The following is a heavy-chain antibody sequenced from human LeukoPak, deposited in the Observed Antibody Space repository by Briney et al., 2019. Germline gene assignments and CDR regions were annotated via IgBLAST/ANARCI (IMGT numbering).Heavy chain of an antibody. CDR3: ASHWTYYDFWSGYYTATTFDY. D-gene: IGHD3-3*01. Sequence: GASVKVSCKASGGTFSSYAISWVRQAPGQGLEWMGGIIPIFGTANYAQKFQGRVTITADESTSTAYMELSSLRSEDTAVYYCASHWTYYDFWSGYYTATTFDYWGQGTLVTVSS. CDR1: GGTFSSYA. V-gene: IGHV1-69*13. CDR2: IIPIFGTA. J-gene: IGHJ4*02.